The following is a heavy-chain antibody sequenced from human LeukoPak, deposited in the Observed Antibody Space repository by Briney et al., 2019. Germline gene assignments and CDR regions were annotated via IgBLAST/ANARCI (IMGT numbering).Heavy chain of an antibody. Sequence: ASVKVSCKASGYTFTSYGISWVRQAPGQGLEWMGWISAYNGNTNYAQKLQGRVTMTTDTSTSTAYMELRSLRSDDTAVYYCAGAPVLRPMNWFDPWGQGTLVTVSS. J-gene: IGHJ5*02. CDR3: AGAPVLRPMNWFDP. CDR2: ISAYNGNT. CDR1: GYTFTSYG. V-gene: IGHV1-18*01. D-gene: IGHD3-3*01.